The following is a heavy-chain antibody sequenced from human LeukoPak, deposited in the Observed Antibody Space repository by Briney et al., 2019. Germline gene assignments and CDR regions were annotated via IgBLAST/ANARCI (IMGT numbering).Heavy chain of an antibody. CDR3: AREDGETGYYFDY. J-gene: IGHJ4*02. CDR1: GFTFSNYE. D-gene: IGHD4-17*01. V-gene: IGHV3-48*03. CDR2: ISSSGSTI. Sequence: PGGSLRLSCAASGFTFSNYEMNWVRQAPGKGLEWVSYISSSGSTIYYADSVKGRFTISRDNAKNSLYLQVNSLRAEDTAVYYCAREDGETGYYFDYWGQGTLVTVSS.